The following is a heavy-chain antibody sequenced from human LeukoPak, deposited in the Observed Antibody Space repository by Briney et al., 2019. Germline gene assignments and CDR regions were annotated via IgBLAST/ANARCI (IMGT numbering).Heavy chain of an antibody. Sequence: GASVKVSCKASGYIFTSYDINWVRQATGQGLEWMGWMNPNSGNTGYAQKFQGRVTMTWNTSISTAYMELSSLRSEDTAVYYCARGPSYCSSTSCHELKYYYYCMDVWGKGTTVTVSS. CDR3: ARGPSYCSSTSCHELKYYYYCMDV. CDR1: GYIFTSYD. J-gene: IGHJ6*03. V-gene: IGHV1-8*01. D-gene: IGHD2-2*01. CDR2: MNPNSGNT.